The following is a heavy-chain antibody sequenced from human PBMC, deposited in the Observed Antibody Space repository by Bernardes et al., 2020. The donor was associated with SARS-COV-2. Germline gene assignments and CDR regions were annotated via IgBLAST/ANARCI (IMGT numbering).Heavy chain of an antibody. J-gene: IGHJ6*04. CDR2: ISYDGSNK. CDR3: ARVRAVAGRLPDV. Sequence: GGSLRLSCAASGFTFSSYAMHWVRQAPGKGLEWVAVISYDGSNKYYADSVKGRFTISRDNSKNTLYLQMNSLRAEDTAVYYCARVRAVAGRLPDVWGKGTTVTVSS. V-gene: IGHV3-30*04. D-gene: IGHD6-19*01. CDR1: GFTFSSYA.